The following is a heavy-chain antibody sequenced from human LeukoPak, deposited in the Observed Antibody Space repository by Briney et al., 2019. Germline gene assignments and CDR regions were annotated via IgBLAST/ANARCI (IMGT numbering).Heavy chain of an antibody. CDR2: ISYDGSIK. CDR3: AIGGRMTTVTKPFDY. CDR1: GFTFSSYG. V-gene: IGHV3-30*03. D-gene: IGHD4-17*01. J-gene: IGHJ4*02. Sequence: GGSLRLSCAASGFTFSSYGMHWVRQAPGKGPEWVALISYDGSIKYYADSVKGRFTISRGNSKNTLYLQMNSLRGEDTAVYYCAIGGRMTTVTKPFDYWGQGTVVTVSS.